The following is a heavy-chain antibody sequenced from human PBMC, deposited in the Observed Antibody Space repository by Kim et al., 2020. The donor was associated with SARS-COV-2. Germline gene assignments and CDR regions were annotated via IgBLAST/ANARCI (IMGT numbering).Heavy chain of an antibody. CDR2: IWYDGSNK. Sequence: GGSLRLSCAASGFTFSTYGMHWVRQVPGKGLEWVAIIWYDGSNKYYADSVKGRFTVSRDNSKNTLYLQLNSLRAEDTAVYYCVRDSSSTYNDFWSAYQSDYYFDYWGQGTLVTVSS. V-gene: IGHV3-33*01. CDR3: VRDSSSTYNDFWSAYQSDYYFDY. D-gene: IGHD3-3*01. CDR1: GFTFSTYG. J-gene: IGHJ4*01.